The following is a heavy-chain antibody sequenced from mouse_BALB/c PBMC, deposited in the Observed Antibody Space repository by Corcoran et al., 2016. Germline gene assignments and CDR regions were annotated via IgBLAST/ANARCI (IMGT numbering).Heavy chain of an antibody. CDR2: ISYDGSN. D-gene: IGHD1-2*01. CDR3: ATLLRPCDY. Sequence: DVQLQESGLGLVKPSQSLSLTCSVTGYSITSGYYWNWIRQFPGNKLEWMGYISYDGSNNYNPSLKNRISITRDTSKNQFFLKLNSVTTEDTATYYCATLLRPCDYWGQGTTLTVSS. V-gene: IGHV3-6*02. CDR1: GYSITSGYY. J-gene: IGHJ2*01.